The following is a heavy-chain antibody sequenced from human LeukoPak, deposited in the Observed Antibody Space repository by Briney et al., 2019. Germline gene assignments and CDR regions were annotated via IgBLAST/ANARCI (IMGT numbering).Heavy chain of an antibody. D-gene: IGHD3-3*01. CDR2: ISGSGGST. CDR3: AKDRRKGITIFGVVPNWFDP. J-gene: IGHJ5*02. CDR1: GFTFSSYA. V-gene: IGHV3-23*01. Sequence: GGSLRLSCAASGFTFSSYAMSWVRQAPGKGLEWVSAISGSGGSTYYADSVKGRLTISRDNSKNTLYLQMNSLRAEDTAVYYCAKDRRKGITIFGVVPNWFDPWGQGTLVTVSS.